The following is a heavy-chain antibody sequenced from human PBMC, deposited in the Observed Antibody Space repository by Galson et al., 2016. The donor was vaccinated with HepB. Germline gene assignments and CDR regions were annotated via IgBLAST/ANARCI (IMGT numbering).Heavy chain of an antibody. CDR2: IYWNNDN. CDR3: AHTSGWWMDV. D-gene: IGHD6-19*01. Sequence: PALVKPTQTLTLTCTFSGFSLSTTAVGVGWIRQPPGKALEWLALIYWNNDNHYSPSLKSRLTITKDTSKNQVILTMTNMDPEDTGIYYCAHTSGWWMDVWGQGTTVTVSS. J-gene: IGHJ6*02. V-gene: IGHV2-5*01. CDR1: GFSLSTTAVG.